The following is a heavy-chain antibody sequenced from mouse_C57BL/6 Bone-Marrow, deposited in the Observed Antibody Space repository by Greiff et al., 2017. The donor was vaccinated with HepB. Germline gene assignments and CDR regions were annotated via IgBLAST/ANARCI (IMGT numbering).Heavy chain of an antibody. CDR2: IDPEYGET. Sequence: VQLQQSGAELVKPGASVKLSCTASGFNINDYYMHWVKQRTEQSLEWIGRIDPEYGETKYARKFQGKATITADTASNTAYMQLRSLTSENTAVYECASPSYYGSSYKGFAYWGQGTLVTVSA. V-gene: IGHV14-2*01. CDR3: ASPSYYGSSYKGFAY. CDR1: GFNINDYY. D-gene: IGHD1-1*01. J-gene: IGHJ3*01.